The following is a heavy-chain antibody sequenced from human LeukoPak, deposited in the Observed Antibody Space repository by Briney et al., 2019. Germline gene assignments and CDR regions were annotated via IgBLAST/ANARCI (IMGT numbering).Heavy chain of an antibody. Sequence: PGGSLGLSCAASGFTFNNYAMHWVRQSPGRGLEWLAFISYDGYNEDYADSVRGRFSISRDNSKNTLYLQMSSLRPEDTAVYYCAKPKFSVLRFFDYWGQGSLVTVSS. V-gene: IGHV3-30*18. J-gene: IGHJ4*02. CDR3: AKPKFSVLRFFDY. D-gene: IGHD3-9*01. CDR2: ISYDGYNE. CDR1: GFTFNNYA.